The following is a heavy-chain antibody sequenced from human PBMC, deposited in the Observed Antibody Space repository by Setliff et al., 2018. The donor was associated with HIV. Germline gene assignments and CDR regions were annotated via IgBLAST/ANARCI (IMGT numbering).Heavy chain of an antibody. D-gene: IGHD3-10*01. J-gene: IGHJ6*03. CDR1: GFTFSSYW. V-gene: IGHV3-7*04. Sequence: PGGSLRLSCAASGFTFSSYWMSWVRQAPGKGPEWVANIKTDGSEKFYVDSVKGRFTISRDNAKNSLYLQMNSLRAEDTAVYYCARAMNHYGSGTFEHYYYMDVWGKGTTVTVSS. CDR2: IKTDGSEK. CDR3: ARAMNHYGSGTFEHYYYMDV.